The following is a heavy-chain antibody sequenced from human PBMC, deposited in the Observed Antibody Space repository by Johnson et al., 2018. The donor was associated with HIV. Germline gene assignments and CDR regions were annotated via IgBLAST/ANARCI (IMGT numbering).Heavy chain of an antibody. CDR3: ARNRITMVQMTSHDVFDI. Sequence: QEQLVESGGGVVQPGRSLRLSCAASGFTFRSYAMHWFRQAPGRGLEWVAVISYDGSNRNYADSVKGRFTISRDNSKNTLYLQMNSLRAEDTAVYFCARNRITMVQMTSHDVFDIWGQGTMVTVSS. CDR1: GFTFRSYA. V-gene: IGHV3-30*04. D-gene: IGHD3-10*01. J-gene: IGHJ3*02. CDR2: ISYDGSNR.